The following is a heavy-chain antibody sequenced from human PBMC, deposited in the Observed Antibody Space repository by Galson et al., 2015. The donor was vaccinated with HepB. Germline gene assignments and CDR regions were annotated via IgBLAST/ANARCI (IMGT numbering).Heavy chain of an antibody. CDR1: GGSISSYY. J-gene: IGHJ4*02. V-gene: IGHV4-59*01. CDR3: ARGPPRTYSSSWYGYYFDY. CDR2: IYYSGST. D-gene: IGHD6-13*01. Sequence: ETLSLTCTVSGGSISSYYWSWIRQPPGKGLEWIGYIYYSGSTNYNPSLKSRVTISVDTSKNQFSLKLSSVTAADTAVYYCARGPPRTYSSSWYGYYFDYWGQGTLVTVSS.